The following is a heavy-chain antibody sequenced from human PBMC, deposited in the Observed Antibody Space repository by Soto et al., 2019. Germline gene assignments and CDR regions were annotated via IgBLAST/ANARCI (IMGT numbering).Heavy chain of an antibody. CDR3: AKITMVRGVIFTSLDV. V-gene: IGHV3-23*01. CDR2: ISGSGGST. J-gene: IGHJ6*02. Sequence: LRLSCAASGFTFSSYAMSWVRQAPGKGLEWVSAISGSGGSTYYADSVKGRFTISRDNSKNTLYLQMNSLRAEDTAVYYCAKITMVRGVIFTSLDVWGQGTTVTVSS. CDR1: GFTFSSYA. D-gene: IGHD3-10*01.